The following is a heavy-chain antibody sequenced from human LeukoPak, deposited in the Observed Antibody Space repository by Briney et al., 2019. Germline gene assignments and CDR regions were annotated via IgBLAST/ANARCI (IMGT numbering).Heavy chain of an antibody. V-gene: IGHV1-69*05. Sequence: GASVKVSCKASGGTFSSYAISWVRQAPGQGLEWMRGIIPIFGTANYAQKFQGRVTITTDESTSTAYMELSSLRSEDTAVYYCARGPYCSSTSCDGVAEYFQHWGQGALVTVSS. J-gene: IGHJ1*01. CDR1: GGTFSSYA. D-gene: IGHD2-2*01. CDR3: ARGPYCSSTSCDGVAEYFQH. CDR2: IIPIFGTA.